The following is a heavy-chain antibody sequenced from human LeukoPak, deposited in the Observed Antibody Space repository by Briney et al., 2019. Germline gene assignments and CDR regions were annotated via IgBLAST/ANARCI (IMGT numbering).Heavy chain of an antibody. J-gene: IGHJ4*02. CDR1: GYTFTGYY. D-gene: IGHD2-15*01. Sequence: ASVKVSCKASGYTFTGYYMHWVRQAPGQGLEWMGRINPNSGGTNYAQKFQGRVTMTRDTSISTAYVELSRLRSDDTAVYYCARVSKSYCSGGSCYSIDYWGQGTLVTVSS. V-gene: IGHV1-2*06. CDR3: ARVSKSYCSGGSCYSIDY. CDR2: INPNSGGT.